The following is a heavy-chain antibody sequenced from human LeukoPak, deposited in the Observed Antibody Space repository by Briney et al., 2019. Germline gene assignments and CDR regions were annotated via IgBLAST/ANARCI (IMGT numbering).Heavy chain of an antibody. D-gene: IGHD6-13*01. CDR3: ARQYSSSWYVYDY. CDR1: GGSITSHY. V-gene: IGHV4-59*08. CDR2: IYYTGIT. J-gene: IGHJ4*02. Sequence: SETLSLTCTVSGGSITSHYWSWIRQPPGKGLEWIGYIYYTGITNYNPSLKSRVTISVDTSKNQFSLKLSSVTAADTAVYYCARQYSSSWYVYDYWGQGTLVTVSS.